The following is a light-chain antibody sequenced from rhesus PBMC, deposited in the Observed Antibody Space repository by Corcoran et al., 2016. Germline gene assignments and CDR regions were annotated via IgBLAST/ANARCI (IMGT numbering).Light chain of an antibody. Sequence: DIQMTQSPSSLSGSVGDRVTITCRASQDITNDLAWYQQKPGETPKVLIYEASSLQSGIPSRLSGSGSGTELPPTISSLQSEDVETYFFQHYYTTPWTFGQGTKVEIK. CDR3: QHYYTTPWT. CDR2: EAS. V-gene: IGKV1-25*01. J-gene: IGKJ1*01. CDR1: QDITND.